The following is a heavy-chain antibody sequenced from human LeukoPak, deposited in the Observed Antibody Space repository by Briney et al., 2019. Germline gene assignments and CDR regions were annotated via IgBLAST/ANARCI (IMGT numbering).Heavy chain of an antibody. J-gene: IGHJ4*02. V-gene: IGHV3-9*01. CDR2: ISWNSGSI. CDR3: AKLTDPSYPAFDY. CDR1: GFTFDDYA. Sequence: GRSLRLSCAASGFTFDDYAMHWVRQAPGKGLEWVSGISWNSGSIGYADSVKGRFTISRDNAKNSLYLQMNSLRAEDTALYYCAKLTDPSYPAFDYWGQGTLVTVSS.